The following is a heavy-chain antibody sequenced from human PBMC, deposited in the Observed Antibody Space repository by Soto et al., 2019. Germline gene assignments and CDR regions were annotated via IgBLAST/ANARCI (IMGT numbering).Heavy chain of an antibody. V-gene: IGHV5-51*01. CDR2: IFPGDSDT. Sequence: HGESLKISCGASGYSFPGFWIGWVRQMPGKGLEWMGIIFPGDSDTRYSPSFQGQVTISADKSISTAYLQWSSLKASDTAMYYCARRGAGYNYDYWGQGTLVTVSS. J-gene: IGHJ4*02. D-gene: IGHD5-12*01. CDR1: GYSFPGFW. CDR3: ARRGAGYNYDY.